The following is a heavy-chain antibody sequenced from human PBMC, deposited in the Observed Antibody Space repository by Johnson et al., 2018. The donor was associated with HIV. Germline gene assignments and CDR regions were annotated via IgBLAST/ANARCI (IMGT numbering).Heavy chain of an antibody. D-gene: IGHD2-2*01. CDR1: GFTFSSFW. Sequence: VQLVESGGGLVQPGGSLRLSCAASGFTFSSFWMHWVRQAPGKGLVWVSRINSDGSSTSYADSVKGRFTISRDNAKNTLYLQMNSLRAEDTAVYYCARNGLIPAAKGVAFDIWGQGTTVTVSS. J-gene: IGHJ3*02. CDR2: INSDGSST. V-gene: IGHV3-74*01. CDR3: ARNGLIPAAKGVAFDI.